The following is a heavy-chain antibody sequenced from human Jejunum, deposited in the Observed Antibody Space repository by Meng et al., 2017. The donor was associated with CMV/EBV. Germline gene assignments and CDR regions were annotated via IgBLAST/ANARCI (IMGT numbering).Heavy chain of an antibody. J-gene: IGHJ6*02. Sequence: VSGASITDSYWAWIRQTPGKGLEWIGYVYHTGTTHYNPSLKSRVAISADTSKNQFSLRLNSVTAADTALYYCARDTFARRNGMDVWGQGIAGTVSS. CDR1: GASITDSY. V-gene: IGHV4-59*01. CDR3: ARDTFARRNGMDV. CDR2: VYHTGTT.